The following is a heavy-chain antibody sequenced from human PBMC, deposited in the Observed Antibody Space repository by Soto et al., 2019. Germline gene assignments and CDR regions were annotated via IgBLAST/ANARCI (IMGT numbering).Heavy chain of an antibody. CDR1: GFSLSTSGVG. CDR2: IYWDDDK. V-gene: IGHV2-5*02. CDR3: AHRFGRVTIVRRENRLDP. Sequence: GSGPTLVNPTQTLTLTCTFSGFSLSTSGVGVGWIRQPPGKALEWLALIYWDDDKRYSPSLKSRLTITKDTSKNQVVLTMTNMENVDTSTYFCAHRFGRVTIVRRENRLDPWGEGLRVTASS. J-gene: IGHJ5*02. D-gene: IGHD3-10*01.